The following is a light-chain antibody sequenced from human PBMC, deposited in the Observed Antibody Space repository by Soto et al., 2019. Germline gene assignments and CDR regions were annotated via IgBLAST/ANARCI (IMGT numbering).Light chain of an antibody. V-gene: IGKV3D-15*01. CDR1: QSISRT. J-gene: IGKJ3*01. CDR3: QQRSNWPPFT. CDR2: DAS. Sequence: EIALTQSPDTLSVSPGERATLSCRASQSISRTLAWYQQKSGQPPRLLIYDASTRATGFPARFSGSGSGTEFTLTISSLQSEDFAVYYCQQRSNWPPFTFXPGTKADIK.